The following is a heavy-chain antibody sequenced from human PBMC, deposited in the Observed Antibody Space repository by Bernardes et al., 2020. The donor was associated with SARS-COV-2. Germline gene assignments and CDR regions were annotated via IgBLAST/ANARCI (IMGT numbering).Heavy chain of an antibody. Sequence: SEPLSLTCAVYGGSFSGYYWSWIRQPPGKGLEWIGEINHSGSTNYNPSLKSRVTISVDTSKNQFSLKLSSVTAADTAVYYCARVLSPDYDFWSGYFPRTNWFDPWGQGTLVTVSS. D-gene: IGHD3-3*01. J-gene: IGHJ5*02. CDR2: INHSGST. V-gene: IGHV4-34*01. CDR1: GGSFSGYY. CDR3: ARVLSPDYDFWSGYFPRTNWFDP.